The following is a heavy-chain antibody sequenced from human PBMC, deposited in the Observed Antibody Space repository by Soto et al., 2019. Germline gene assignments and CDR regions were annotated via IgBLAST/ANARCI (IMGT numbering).Heavy chain of an antibody. CDR2: IIAYNGNT. J-gene: IGHJ5*02. D-gene: IGHD5-12*01. V-gene: IGHV1-18*01. Sequence: ASVKVSCKASGYTFTSYGISWVRQAPGQGLEWMGWIIAYNGNTNYAQKLQGRVTITTDKSTSTAYMELSSLRSEDTAVYYCASSAYSGFSGWFDPWGQGTLVTVSS. CDR3: ASSAYSGFSGWFDP. CDR1: GYTFTSYG.